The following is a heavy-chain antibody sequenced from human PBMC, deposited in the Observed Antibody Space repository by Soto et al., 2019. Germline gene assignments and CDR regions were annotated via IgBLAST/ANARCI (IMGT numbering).Heavy chain of an antibody. Sequence: PSETLSLTCTVSGASISVGTYYWGWIRQPPGRGLEWIGSIYYSGKTYYNPSLKSRVTISVDTSKNQFSLKLSSVTAADTAVYYCARHSVVSADFDQWGRGTLVTVS. J-gene: IGHJ4*02. D-gene: IGHD3-16*02. V-gene: IGHV4-39*01. CDR1: GASISVGTYY. CDR3: ARHSVVSADFDQ. CDR2: IYYSGKT.